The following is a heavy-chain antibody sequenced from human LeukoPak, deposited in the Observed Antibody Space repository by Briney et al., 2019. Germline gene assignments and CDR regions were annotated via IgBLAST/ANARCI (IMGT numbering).Heavy chain of an antibody. D-gene: IGHD2-15*01. CDR3: ARDLGFQDDY. CDR2: ISSSGSTI. CDR1: GFTLSGYE. Sequence: GGSLRLSCAASGFTLSGYEMNWVRQAPGKGLEWVSYISSSGSTIYYADAVKGRLTMSRDNAKNSLYLQMNSLRAEDTAVYYCARDLGFQDDYWGQGTLVTVSS. J-gene: IGHJ4*02. V-gene: IGHV3-48*03.